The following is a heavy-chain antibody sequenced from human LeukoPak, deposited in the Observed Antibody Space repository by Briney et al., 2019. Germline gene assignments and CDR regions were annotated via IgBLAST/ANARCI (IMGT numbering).Heavy chain of an antibody. CDR1: GYTFTTYY. V-gene: IGHV1-46*04. Sequence: ASVKVSCKASGYTFTTYYMHWVRPAPGQGLEWMGIINPSGGSTRYAQKLQGRVTMTRDTSTSTVYMELSSLISEDTAVYYCASYHHRDFGDYYGMDVWGQGTTVTVSS. CDR3: ASYHHRDFGDYYGMDV. J-gene: IGHJ6*02. D-gene: IGHD4-17*01. CDR2: INPSGGST.